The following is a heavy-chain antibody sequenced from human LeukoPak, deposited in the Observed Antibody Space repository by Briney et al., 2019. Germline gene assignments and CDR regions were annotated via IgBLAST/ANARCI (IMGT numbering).Heavy chain of an antibody. CDR1: GGSFRDYA. CDR2: IVPMFGTA. V-gene: IGHV1-69*13. CDR3: ARDLAAAGIGEFDS. Sequence: ASVKVSCKASGGSFRDYAISWVRRAPGQGLQWLGGIVPMFGTANYAQQLQGRVTITADESTTTVYMELNSLRSEDTAVYYCARDLAAAGIGEFDSWGQGTLVTVSS. D-gene: IGHD6-13*01. J-gene: IGHJ4*02.